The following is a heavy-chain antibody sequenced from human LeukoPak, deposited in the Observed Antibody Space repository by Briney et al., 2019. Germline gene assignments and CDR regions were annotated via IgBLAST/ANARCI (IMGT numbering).Heavy chain of an antibody. V-gene: IGHV3-23*01. D-gene: IGHD6-19*01. J-gene: IGHJ6*03. CDR1: GLAFSSFA. CDR3: TKELHVAVAVADYYYFYMDV. CDR2: INGGGNTT. Sequence: GGSLRLSCAASGLAFSSFAMGWVRQSPGKGLEWLSTINGGGNTTFYSDSVKGRFTISRDNSKNTLYLHMDSLRPDDTAIYYCTKELHVAVAVADYYYFYMDVWGRGTAVTVPS.